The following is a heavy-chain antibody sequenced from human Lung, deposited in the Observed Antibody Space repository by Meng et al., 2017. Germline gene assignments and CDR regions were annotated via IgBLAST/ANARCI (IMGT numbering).Heavy chain of an antibody. CDR1: GGSFSDYY. CDR3: ARGPTTMAHDFDY. Sequence: VKRRQWGAGLLKPSESLSLTCVVSGGSFSDYYWSWIRQPPGKGLEWIGEINHSGSTNYNPSLESRATISVDTSQNNLSLKLSSVTAADSAVYYCARGPTTMAHDFDYWGQGTLVTVSS. V-gene: IGHV4-34*01. J-gene: IGHJ4*02. D-gene: IGHD4-11*01. CDR2: INHSGST.